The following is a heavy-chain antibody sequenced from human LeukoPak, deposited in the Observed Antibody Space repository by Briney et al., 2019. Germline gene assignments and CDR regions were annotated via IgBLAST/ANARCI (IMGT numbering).Heavy chain of an antibody. CDR2: INPNSGGT. CDR3: ARDLALRPSYYGMDV. D-gene: IGHD5-12*01. Sequence: ASVKASCKASGYTFTGYYMHWVRQAPGQGLEWMGWINPNSGGTNYAQKFQGRVTMTRDTSISTAYMELSRLRSDDTAVYYCARDLALRPSYYGMDVWGQGTTVTVSS. V-gene: IGHV1-2*02. CDR1: GYTFTGYY. J-gene: IGHJ6*02.